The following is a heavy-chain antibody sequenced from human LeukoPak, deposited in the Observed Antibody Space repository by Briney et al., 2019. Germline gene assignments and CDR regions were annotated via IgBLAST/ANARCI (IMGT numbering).Heavy chain of an antibody. V-gene: IGHV1-69*04. CDR1: RGIFRTSA. CDR2: IIPILNIT. CDR3: ARDDDRAREIDY. Sequence: SVKISCTACRGIFRTSAISCVRQAPGQGLEWMGRIIPILNITHYAHKFQGRVTIALDQPTSTAYMELTRLRAQVRAVYYCARDDDRAREIDYWGQGTLVTVSS. J-gene: IGHJ4*02. D-gene: IGHD3-22*01.